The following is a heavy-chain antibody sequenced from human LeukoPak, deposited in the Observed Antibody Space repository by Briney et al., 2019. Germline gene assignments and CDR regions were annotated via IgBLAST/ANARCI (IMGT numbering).Heavy chain of an antibody. CDR3: ARDYSYGYFDY. D-gene: IGHD5-18*01. CDR1: GGSISSYY. J-gene: IGHJ4*02. V-gene: IGHV4-59*12. Sequence: TSETLSLTCTVSGGSISSYYWSWIRQPPGKGLEWIGYIYYSGSTNYNPSLKSRVTISVDTSKNQFSLKLSSVTAADTAVYYCARDYSYGYFDYWGQGTLVTVSS. CDR2: IYYSGST.